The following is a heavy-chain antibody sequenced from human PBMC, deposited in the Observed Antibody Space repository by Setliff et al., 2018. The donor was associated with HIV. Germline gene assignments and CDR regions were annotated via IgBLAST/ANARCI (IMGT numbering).Heavy chain of an antibody. CDR2: VYHSGTT. CDR3: ARDNQIGGDYYDSSPPRGEYAFDI. D-gene: IGHD3-22*01. V-gene: IGHV4-59*12. J-gene: IGHJ3*02. Sequence: SETLSLTCTVSGGSMSSYHWSWIRQPPGKGLEWIGSVYHSGTTYYNPSLKSRVTISVDTSKNQFSLKLSSVTAADTAVYYCARDNQIGGDYYDSSPPRGEYAFDIWGQGTMVTVSS. CDR1: GGSMSSYH.